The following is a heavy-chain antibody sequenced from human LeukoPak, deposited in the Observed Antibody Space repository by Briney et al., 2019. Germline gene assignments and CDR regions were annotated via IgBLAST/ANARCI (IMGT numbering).Heavy chain of an antibody. CDR2: ISSSSSYT. D-gene: IGHD6-19*01. J-gene: IGHJ4*02. CDR1: GFTFSDDY. Sequence: PGGSLRLSCAASGFTFSDDYMSWIRQAPGKGLEWVSYISSSSSYTNYADSVKGRFTISRDNAKNTLYLQMNSLRAEDTALYYCARTRGAGPGGHFDCWGQGTLVTVSS. V-gene: IGHV3-11*03. CDR3: ARTRGAGPGGHFDC.